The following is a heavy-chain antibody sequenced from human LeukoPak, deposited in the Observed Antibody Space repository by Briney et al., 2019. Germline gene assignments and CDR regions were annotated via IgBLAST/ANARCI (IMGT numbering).Heavy chain of an antibody. CDR1: GGSISSRSYY. J-gene: IGHJ3*02. D-gene: IGHD6-19*01. CDR3: ARFSVAGPNDAFDI. V-gene: IGHV4-39*07. Sequence: SETLSLTCTVSGGSISSRSYYWGWIRQSPGKGLEWIGSFYYSGSTNYNESLKSRVTISVDKSKNQFSLKLSSVTAADTAVYYCARFSVAGPNDAFDIWGQGTMVTVSS. CDR2: FYYSGST.